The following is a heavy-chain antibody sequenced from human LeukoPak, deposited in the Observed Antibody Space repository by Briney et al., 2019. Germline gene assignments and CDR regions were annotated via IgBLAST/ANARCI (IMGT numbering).Heavy chain of an antibody. V-gene: IGHV5-51*01. J-gene: IGHJ4*02. D-gene: IGHD5-18*01. Sequence: GESLKISCKGSGYSFTSYWIGWVRQVPGKGLEWMGIIYPGDADTAYSPSFQGQVTVSADKSITTAYLQWSSLKASDTAMYYCARRGRYSYGSYFDYWGQGTLVTVSS. CDR2: IYPGDADT. CDR3: ARRGRYSYGSYFDY. CDR1: GYSFTSYW.